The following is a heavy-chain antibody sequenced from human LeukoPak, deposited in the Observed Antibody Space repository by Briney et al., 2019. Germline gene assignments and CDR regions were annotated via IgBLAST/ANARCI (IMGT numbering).Heavy chain of an antibody. D-gene: IGHD5-24*01. V-gene: IGHV1-24*01. CDR2: FDPEDGET. CDR3: ATVDMATIWFNH. J-gene: IGHJ5*02. Sequence: ASVKVSCKVSGYTLTELSMHWVRQAPGKGLEWMGGFDPEDGETIYAQKFQGRVTMTEDTSTDTAYMELSSLRSEDTAVYYCATVDMATIWFNHWGQGTLVTVSS. CDR1: GYTLTELS.